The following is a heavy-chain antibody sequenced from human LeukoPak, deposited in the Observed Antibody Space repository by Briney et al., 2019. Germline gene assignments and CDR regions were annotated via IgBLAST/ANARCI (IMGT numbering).Heavy chain of an antibody. Sequence: SETLSLTCTVSGDSISSNSYYWGWIRQPPGKGLEWIGSIYYSGSTYYNPSLKTRVTISLDTSKNQFSLKLSSVTAADTAVYYCATQLGYCSSTTCQDFDYWGQGTLVTVSS. CDR3: ATQLGYCSSTTCQDFDY. V-gene: IGHV4-39*01. CDR1: GDSISSNSYY. D-gene: IGHD2-2*01. CDR2: IYYSGST. J-gene: IGHJ4*02.